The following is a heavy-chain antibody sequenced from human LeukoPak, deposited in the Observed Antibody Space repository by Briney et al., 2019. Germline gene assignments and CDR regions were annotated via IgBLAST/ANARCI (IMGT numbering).Heavy chain of an antibody. CDR1: GFTFSSYG. J-gene: IGHJ4*02. D-gene: IGHD1-26*01. CDR2: ISYDGSNK. V-gene: IGHV3-30*18. Sequence: GRSLRLSCAASGFTFSSYGMHWVRQAPGKGLEWVAVISYDGSNKYYADSVKGRFTISRDNSKNTLYLQMNSLRAEDTAVYYCAKDMMRELPPHWGQGTLVTVSS. CDR3: AKDMMRELPPH.